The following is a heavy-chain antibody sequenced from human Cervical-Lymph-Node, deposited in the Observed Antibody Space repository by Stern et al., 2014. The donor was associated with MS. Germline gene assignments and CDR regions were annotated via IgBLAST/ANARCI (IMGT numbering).Heavy chain of an antibody. V-gene: IGHV4-31*03. CDR1: GGSISSGGYY. J-gene: IGHJ5*02. D-gene: IGHD3-3*01. Sequence: VQLEESGPGLVKPSQTLSLTCTVSGGSISSGGYYWSWIRQHPGKGLEWIGYIYYSGSTYYNPSLKSRVTISVDTSKNQFSLKLSSVTAADTAVYYCARGMAEYYDFWSGRNWFDPWGQGTLVTVSS. CDR3: ARGMAEYYDFWSGRNWFDP. CDR2: IYYSGST.